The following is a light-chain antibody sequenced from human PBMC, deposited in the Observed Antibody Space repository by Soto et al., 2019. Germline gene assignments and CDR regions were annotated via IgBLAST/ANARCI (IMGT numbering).Light chain of an antibody. J-gene: IGKJ1*01. Sequence: EIVLTQSPGILSLSPVERATLSCRASQSVSINLAWYQQKPGQAPRLLIYGASSRATGIPDRFSGSGSGTDFTLTISRLEPEDFAVYYCQQYGSSPRGTFGQGTKVDIK. CDR2: GAS. V-gene: IGKV3-20*01. CDR1: QSVSIN. CDR3: QQYGSSPRGT.